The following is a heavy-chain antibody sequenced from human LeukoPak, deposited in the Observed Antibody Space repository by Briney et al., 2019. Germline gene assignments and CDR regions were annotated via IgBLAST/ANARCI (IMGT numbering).Heavy chain of an antibody. Sequence: SETLSLTCTVSGASIRTYYWSWIRQPAGKGLECIGRISASGNTDHNPSLKSRVTMSVDTSKNQASLNLNSVTAADTAVYYCASSLYYYTSGAGFDYWGQGTLVTVSA. J-gene: IGHJ4*02. CDR1: GASIRTYY. V-gene: IGHV4-4*07. CDR3: ASSLYYYTSGAGFDY. CDR2: ISASGNT. D-gene: IGHD3-10*01.